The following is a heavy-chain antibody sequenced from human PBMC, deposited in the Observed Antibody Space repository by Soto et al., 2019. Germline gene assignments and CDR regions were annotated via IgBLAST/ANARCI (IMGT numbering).Heavy chain of an antibody. D-gene: IGHD3-16*01. CDR2: IYYSGST. Sequence: SETLSLTCTVSGGSISSSSYYWVWIRQPPGKGLEWIGSIYYSGSTYYNPSLKSRVTISVDTSKNQFSLKLSSVTAADTAVYYCARRGGGARYYYGMDVWGQGTTVT. CDR3: ARRGGGARYYYGMDV. V-gene: IGHV4-39*01. J-gene: IGHJ6*02. CDR1: GGSISSSSYY.